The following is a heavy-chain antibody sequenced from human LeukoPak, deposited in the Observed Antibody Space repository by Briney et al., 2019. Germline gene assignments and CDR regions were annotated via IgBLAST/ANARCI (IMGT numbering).Heavy chain of an antibody. Sequence: GGSLRLSCAASGFTFSSYAMHWVRQAPGKGLEYVSAISSNGGSTYYANSVKGRFTISRDNSKNTLYLQMGSLRAEDMAVYYRARGGYSGYDWIDYWGQGTLVTVSS. CDR1: GFTFSSYA. CDR2: ISSNGGST. V-gene: IGHV3-64*01. D-gene: IGHD5-12*01. CDR3: ARGGYSGYDWIDY. J-gene: IGHJ4*02.